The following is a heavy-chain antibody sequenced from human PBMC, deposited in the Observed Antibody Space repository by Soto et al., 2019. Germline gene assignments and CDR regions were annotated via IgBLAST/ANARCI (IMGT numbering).Heavy chain of an antibody. D-gene: IGHD6-13*01. CDR1: GYTFISYG. CDR3: AITKREFIAAALTDRYGVDV. J-gene: IGHJ6*02. CDR2: ISAYNGNT. V-gene: IGHV1-18*01. Sequence: ASVKVSFKASGYTFISYGISWVRQAPGQGLEWLGWISAYNGNTNYAQKFRGRVTMSTDTSTSTAYMELRSLRSDDTAVYYCAITKREFIAAALTDRYGVDVWGQGTTVTVSS.